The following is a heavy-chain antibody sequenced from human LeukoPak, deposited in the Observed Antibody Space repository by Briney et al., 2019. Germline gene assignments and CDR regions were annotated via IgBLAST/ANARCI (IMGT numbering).Heavy chain of an antibody. Sequence: GGSLRLSCAASGFTFSNAWMSWVRQAPGKGLEWVSSISSSSSYIYYADSVKGRFTISRDNAKNSLYLQMNSLRAEDTAVYYCAREPTYYYDSSGYCDYWGQGTLVTVSS. D-gene: IGHD3-22*01. CDR2: ISSSSSYI. V-gene: IGHV3-21*01. CDR1: GFTFSNAW. CDR3: AREPTYYYDSSGYCDY. J-gene: IGHJ4*02.